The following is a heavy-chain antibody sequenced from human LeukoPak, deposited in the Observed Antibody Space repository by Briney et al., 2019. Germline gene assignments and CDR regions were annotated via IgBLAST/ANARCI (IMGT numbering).Heavy chain of an antibody. CDR1: GGSISSGGYY. V-gene: IGHV4-31*03. Sequence: SETLSLTCTVSGGSISSGGYYWSWIRQHPGKGLEWIGYIYYSGSTYYNPSLKSRVTISVDTSKNQFSLKLSSVTAADTAVYYCASVVGATHYWYFDLWGRGTLVTVSS. CDR2: IYYSGST. CDR3: ASVVGATHYWYFDL. J-gene: IGHJ2*01. D-gene: IGHD1-26*01.